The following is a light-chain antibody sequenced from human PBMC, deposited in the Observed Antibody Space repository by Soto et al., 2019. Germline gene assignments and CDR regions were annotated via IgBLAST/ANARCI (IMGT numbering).Light chain of an antibody. J-gene: IGKJ2*01. Sequence: EIVLTQSPATLSLSPGERATLSCRASQSVSSYLAWYQQKPGQAPRLLIYDASNRATGIPARFSGSGSGTDFTFTIGSLEPEDFAVYHCQQRSNWAPGTFGQGTKLEIK. CDR3: QQRSNWAPGT. CDR1: QSVSSY. CDR2: DAS. V-gene: IGKV3-11*01.